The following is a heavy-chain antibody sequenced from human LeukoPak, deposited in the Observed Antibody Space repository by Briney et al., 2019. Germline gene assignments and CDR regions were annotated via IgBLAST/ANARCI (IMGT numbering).Heavy chain of an antibody. Sequence: PSETLSLTCTVSGGSISRSTYYWGWIRQPPGKGLEWIGSVYYSGTTYYNPSLKSRVTISVDTSKNLFSLKRNSVTAADTAVYYCAPTDSFTSGDYNYWGQGTLVTVSS. D-gene: IGHD4-17*01. CDR3: APTDSFTSGDYNY. J-gene: IGHJ4*02. CDR1: GGSISRSTYY. CDR2: VYYSGTT. V-gene: IGHV4-39*01.